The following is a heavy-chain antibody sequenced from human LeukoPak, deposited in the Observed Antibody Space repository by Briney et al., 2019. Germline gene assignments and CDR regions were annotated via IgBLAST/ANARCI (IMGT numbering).Heavy chain of an antibody. J-gene: IGHJ4*02. CDR2: INHSGST. D-gene: IGHD4-17*01. V-gene: IGHV4-34*01. CDR3: AREPSWYGDYEMGY. Sequence: SETPSLTCAVYGGSFSGYYWSWIRQPPGKGLEWIGEINHSGSTNYNPPLKSRVTISVDTSKNQFSLKLSSVTAADTAVYYCAREPSWYGDYEMGYWGQGTLVTVSS. CDR1: GGSFSGYY.